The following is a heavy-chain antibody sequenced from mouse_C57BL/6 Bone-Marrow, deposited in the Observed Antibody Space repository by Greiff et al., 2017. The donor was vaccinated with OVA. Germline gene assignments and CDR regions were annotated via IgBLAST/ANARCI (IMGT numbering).Heavy chain of an antibody. Sequence: QVQLQQPGAELVKPGASVKLSCKASGYTFTSYWMHWVKQRPGQGLEWIGMIHPNSGSTNYNEKFKSKATLTVDKSSSTAYMQLSSLTSEDSAVYYCARGGVYDRGGPFAYWGQGTLVTVSA. CDR3: ARGGVYDRGGPFAY. J-gene: IGHJ3*01. D-gene: IGHD2-12*01. CDR1: GYTFTSYW. V-gene: IGHV1-64*01. CDR2: IHPNSGST.